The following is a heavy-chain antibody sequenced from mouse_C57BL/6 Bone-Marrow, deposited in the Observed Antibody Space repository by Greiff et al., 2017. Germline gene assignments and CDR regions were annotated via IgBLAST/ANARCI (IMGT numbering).Heavy chain of an antibody. CDR2: INPNNGGT. Sequence: VQLQQSGPELVKPGASVKIPCKASGYTFTDYNMDWVKQSHGKSLEWIGDINPNNGGTIYNQKFKGKATLTVDKSSSTAYMELRSLTSEDTAVYYCARITTAPLAMDYWGQGTSVTVSS. V-gene: IGHV1-18*01. CDR1: GYTFTDYN. CDR3: ARITTAPLAMDY. D-gene: IGHD1-2*01. J-gene: IGHJ4*01.